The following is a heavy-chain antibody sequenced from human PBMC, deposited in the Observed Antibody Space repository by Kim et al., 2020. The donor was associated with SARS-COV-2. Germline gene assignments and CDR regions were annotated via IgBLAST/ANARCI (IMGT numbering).Heavy chain of an antibody. Sequence: GGSLRLSCVASGFTFSSYWMHWVRQAPGKGLVWVSRVNSDGSSTSYADSVKGRFTISRDNARNTLYLQMNSLRAEDTAVYYCASLSTGYVRDYFFYWGQG. CDR2: VNSDGSST. CDR1: GFTFSSYW. D-gene: IGHD3-16*01. J-gene: IGHJ4*02. V-gene: IGHV3-74*01. CDR3: ASLSTGYVRDYFFY.